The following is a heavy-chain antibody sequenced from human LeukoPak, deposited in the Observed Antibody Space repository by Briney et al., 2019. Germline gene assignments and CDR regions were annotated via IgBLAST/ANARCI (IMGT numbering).Heavy chain of an antibody. CDR3: ARSRTQKGVFDY. CDR2: ISYDGSNK. Sequence: GGSLRLSCAASGFTFSSYGMHWVRQAPGKGLEWVAVISYDGSNKYYADSVKGRFTISRDNSKNTLYLQMNSLRAEDTAVYYCARSRTQKGVFDYWGQGTLVTVSS. V-gene: IGHV3-30*03. D-gene: IGHD1-1*01. J-gene: IGHJ4*02. CDR1: GFTFSSYG.